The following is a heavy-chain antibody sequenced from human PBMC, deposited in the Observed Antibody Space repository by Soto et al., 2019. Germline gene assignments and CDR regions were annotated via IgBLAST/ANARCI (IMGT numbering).Heavy chain of an antibody. D-gene: IGHD6-13*01. CDR1: GFTFSSYW. V-gene: IGHV3-7*01. CDR2: IKQDGSEE. Sequence: EVQLVESGGGLVQPGGSLRLSCVDSGFTFSSYWMSWVRQARVKGLEWVVNIKQDGSEENYVDSVKGRFTISRDNAKNSMYLQMNSLRAEDTAVYYCARIAASGRGWDVWGQGTTVVVSS. CDR3: ARIAASGRGWDV. J-gene: IGHJ6*02.